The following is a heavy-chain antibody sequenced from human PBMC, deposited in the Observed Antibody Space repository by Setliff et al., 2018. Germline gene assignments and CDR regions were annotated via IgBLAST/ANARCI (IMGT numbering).Heavy chain of an antibody. J-gene: IGHJ3*02. CDR1: GNTFISYG. CDR2: IGIHSENT. V-gene: IGHV1-18*01. Sequence: ASVKVSCKTSGNTFISYGISWLRQAPGQGLEWMGWIGIHSENTNYAQSFQGRVTMTADTSTSTAYMELRSLTSDDTAVYYCARHGSSGKFDASDIWGQGTMVTVSS. D-gene: IGHD3-10*01. CDR3: ARHGSSGKFDASDI.